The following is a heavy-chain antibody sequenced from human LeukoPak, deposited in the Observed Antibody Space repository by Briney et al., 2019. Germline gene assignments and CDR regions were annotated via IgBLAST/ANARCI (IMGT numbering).Heavy chain of an antibody. Sequence: GASVKVSCKASGYTFTGYYMHWVRQAPGQGLEWMGWISAYNGNTNYAQKLQGRVTMTTDTSTSTAYMELRSLRSDDTAVYYCARDLRLLRYFDRGYYFDYWGQGTLVTVSS. J-gene: IGHJ4*02. CDR1: GYTFTGYY. CDR3: ARDLRLLRYFDRGYYFDY. CDR2: ISAYNGNT. V-gene: IGHV1-18*04. D-gene: IGHD3-9*01.